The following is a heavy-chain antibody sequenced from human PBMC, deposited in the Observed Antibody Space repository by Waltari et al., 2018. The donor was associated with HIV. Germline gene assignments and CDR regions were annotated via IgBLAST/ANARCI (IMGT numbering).Heavy chain of an antibody. CDR1: GGSFSGYY. D-gene: IGHD3-3*01. Sequence: QVQLQQWGAGLLKPSETLSLTCAVYGGSFSGYYWSWIRQPPGKGLEWIGEINHSGSTNYNPSLKSRVTISVDTSKNQFSLKLSSVTAADTAVYYCASKVSYDFWSGYANWFDPWGQGTLVTVSS. CDR2: INHSGST. V-gene: IGHV4-34*01. CDR3: ASKVSYDFWSGYANWFDP. J-gene: IGHJ5*02.